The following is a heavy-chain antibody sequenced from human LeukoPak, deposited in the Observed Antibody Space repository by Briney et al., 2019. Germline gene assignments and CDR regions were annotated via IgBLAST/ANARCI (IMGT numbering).Heavy chain of an antibody. CDR2: IYHSGST. CDR1: GDSISSGGYY. D-gene: IGHD3-16*01. V-gene: IGHV4-30-2*01. CDR3: ARAPFSMIFDY. Sequence: SETLSLTCTVPGDSISSGGYYWSWIRQPPGKGLEWIGYIYHSGSTYYNPSLKSRVTISVDRSKNQFSLNLSSLTAADTAVYYCARAPFSMIFDYWGQGTLVTVSS. J-gene: IGHJ4*02.